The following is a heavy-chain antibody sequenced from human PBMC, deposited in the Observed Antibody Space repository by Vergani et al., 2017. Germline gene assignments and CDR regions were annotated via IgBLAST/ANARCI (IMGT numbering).Heavy chain of an antibody. J-gene: IGHJ4*02. CDR1: GYTFTSYA. D-gene: IGHD1-26*01. Sequence: QVQLVQSGAEVKKPGASVKVSCKASGYTFTSYAMHWVRQAPGQRLEWMGWINAGNGNTKYSQKFQGRVTITRDTSASTAYMELSSLRSEDTAVYYCARDLPLSGSYFFDYWGQGTLVTVSS. CDR2: INAGNGNT. CDR3: ARDLPLSGSYFFDY. V-gene: IGHV1-3*01.